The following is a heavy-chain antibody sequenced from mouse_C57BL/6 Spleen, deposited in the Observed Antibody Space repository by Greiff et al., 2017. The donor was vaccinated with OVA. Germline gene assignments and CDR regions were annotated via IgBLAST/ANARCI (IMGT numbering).Heavy chain of an antibody. Sequence: VQLQQPGAELVRPGSSVKLSCKASGYTFTSYWMHWVKQRPIQGLEWIGNIDPSDSETHYNQKFKDKATLTVDKSSSTAYMQLSSLTSEDSAVYYCAAVVATSYFDDWGQGTTLTVSS. CDR1: GYTFTSYW. CDR3: AAVVATSYFDD. V-gene: IGHV1-52*01. D-gene: IGHD1-1*01. CDR2: IDPSDSET. J-gene: IGHJ2*01.